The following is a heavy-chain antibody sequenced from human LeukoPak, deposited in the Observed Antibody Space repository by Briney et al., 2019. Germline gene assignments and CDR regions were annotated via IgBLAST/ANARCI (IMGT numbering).Heavy chain of an antibody. CDR3: ARSAGGVGDCDFDY. V-gene: IGHV1-18*01. J-gene: IGHJ4*02. Sequence: GASVKVSCKASGYTFTSYGISWVRQAPGQGLAWMGWISAYNGNTNYAQKLQGRVTMTTDTSTSTAYMELRSLRSDDTAVYYCARSAGGVGDCDFDYWGQGTLVTVSS. CDR1: GYTFTSYG. D-gene: IGHD2-21*02. CDR2: ISAYNGNT.